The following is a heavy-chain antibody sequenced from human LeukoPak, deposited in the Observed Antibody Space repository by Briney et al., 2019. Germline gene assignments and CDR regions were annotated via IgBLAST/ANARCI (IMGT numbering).Heavy chain of an antibody. CDR2: IYYSGST. J-gene: IGHJ4*02. CDR3: ARDQQLVQHYYFDY. CDR1: GGSISSSSYY. D-gene: IGHD6-13*01. Sequence: SETLSLTCTVSGGSISSSSYYWGWIRQPPGKGLEWIGSIYYSGSTYYNPSLKSRVTISVDTSKNQFSLKLSSVTAAGTAVYYCARDQQLVQHYYFDYWGQGTLVTVSS. V-gene: IGHV4-39*02.